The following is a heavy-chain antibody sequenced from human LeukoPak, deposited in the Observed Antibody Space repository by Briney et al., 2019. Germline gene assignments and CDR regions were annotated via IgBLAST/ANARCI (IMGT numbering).Heavy chain of an antibody. D-gene: IGHD2-15*01. CDR3: TTGSGRRYYFDY. Sequence: GGSLRLSCAASGFTFSNAWMSWVRQAPGKGLEWVGRIKSKTDGGTTDYAAPVKGRFTISRDDSKNTLYLQMNSLETEDTAVYYCTTGSGRRYYFDYWGQGTLVTVSS. V-gene: IGHV3-15*01. CDR1: GFTFSNAW. CDR2: IKSKTDGGTT. J-gene: IGHJ4*02.